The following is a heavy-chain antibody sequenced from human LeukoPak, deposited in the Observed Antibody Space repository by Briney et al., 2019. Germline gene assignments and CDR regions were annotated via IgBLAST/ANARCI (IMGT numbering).Heavy chain of an antibody. V-gene: IGHV1-69*05. CDR1: GGTFSSYA. Sequence: SVKVSCKASGGTFSSYAISWVRQAPGQGLEWMGGIIPIFGTANYAQKFQGRVTITTDESTSTAYMELSSLRSEDTAVYYCAREPGYGYGYFDYWGQGTLVTVSS. CDR2: IIPIFGTA. J-gene: IGHJ4*02. D-gene: IGHD5-18*01. CDR3: AREPGYGYGYFDY.